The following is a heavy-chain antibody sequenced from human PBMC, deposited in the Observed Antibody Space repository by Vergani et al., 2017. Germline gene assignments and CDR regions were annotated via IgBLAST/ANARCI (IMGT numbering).Heavy chain of an antibody. CDR2: ISGSGGST. J-gene: IGHJ3*02. D-gene: IGHD2-2*01. CDR1: GFTFSSYA. V-gene: IGHV3-23*01. Sequence: EVQLLESGGGLVQPGGSLRLSCAASGFTFSSYAMSWVRQAPGKGLEWVSAISGSGGSTYYADSVKGRFTISRDNSKNTLYLQMNSLRAEDTAVYYCARVSYCSSTSCPGGAFDIWGQGTMVTVSS. CDR3: ARVSYCSSTSCPGGAFDI.